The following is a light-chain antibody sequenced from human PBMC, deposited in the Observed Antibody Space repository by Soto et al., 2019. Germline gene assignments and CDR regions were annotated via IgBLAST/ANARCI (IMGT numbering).Light chain of an antibody. CDR3: QQYSRSPRT. CDR1: QSVSSNY. CDR2: GAS. J-gene: IGKJ1*01. Sequence: EIVLTQSPGTLSLSPGERATLSCRASQSVSSNYVAWYQQKPGQAPRLRIYGASNRAAGIPDRFSGRGSETDFTLTISRLEPEDFAVYDCQQYSRSPRTFGQGTKVDIK. V-gene: IGKV3-20*01.